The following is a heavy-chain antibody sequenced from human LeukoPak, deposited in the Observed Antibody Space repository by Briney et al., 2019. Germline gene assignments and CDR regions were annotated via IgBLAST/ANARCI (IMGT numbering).Heavy chain of an antibody. CDR3: ARGSSSGWYEFYYFDY. CDR2: INHSGST. J-gene: IGHJ4*02. CDR1: GGSFSGYY. D-gene: IGHD6-19*01. Sequence: SETQSLTCAVYGGSFSGYYWSWIRQPPGKGLEWIGEINHSGSTNYNPSLKSRVTISVDTSKNQFSLKLSSVTAADTAVYYCARGSSSGWYEFYYFDYWGQGTLVTVSS. V-gene: IGHV4-34*01.